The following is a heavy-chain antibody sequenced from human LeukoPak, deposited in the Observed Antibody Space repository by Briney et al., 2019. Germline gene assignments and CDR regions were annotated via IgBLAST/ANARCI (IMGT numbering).Heavy chain of an antibody. CDR3: AIAPGVMITFGGAPATDYFDY. CDR2: INPNSGGT. D-gene: IGHD3-16*01. CDR1: GYTFTDYY. Sequence: GASVKVSCMASGYTFTDYYMHWVRQAPGQGLEWMGWINPNSGGTNYAQKFQGRVTMTRDTSISTAYMEVSRLRSDDTAVYYCAIAPGVMITFGGAPATDYFDYWGQGTLVTVSS. J-gene: IGHJ4*02. V-gene: IGHV1-2*02.